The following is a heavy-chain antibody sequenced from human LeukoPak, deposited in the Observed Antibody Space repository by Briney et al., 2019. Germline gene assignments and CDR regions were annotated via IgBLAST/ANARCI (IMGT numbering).Heavy chain of an antibody. CDR2: INPNSGGT. CDR3: ARLSIAGDSNY. CDR1: GYTFTGYY. J-gene: IGHJ4*02. V-gene: IGHV1-2*06. Sequence: ASVKVSCKASGYTFTGYYMHWVRQAPGQGLEWMGRINPNSGGTNYAQKFQGRVTMPRDTSISTAYMELSRLRSDDTAVYYCARLSIAGDSNYWGQGTLVTVSS. D-gene: IGHD2-21*01.